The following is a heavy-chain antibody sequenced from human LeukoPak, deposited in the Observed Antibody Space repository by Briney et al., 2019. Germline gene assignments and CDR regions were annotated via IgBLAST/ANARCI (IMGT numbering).Heavy chain of an antibody. V-gene: IGHV3-64*03. CDR2: ISSNGNSA. CDR3: VKSPHYNDYVFDH. J-gene: IGHJ4*02. D-gene: IGHD4/OR15-4a*01. CDR1: GLSFSSYV. Sequence: GGSLRLSCTASGLSFSSYVMHWVRQAPGKGLECVSAISSNGNSAYYAASVRGRFTISRDNSKNSVYLQRSSLRFEDTAMYYCVKSPHYNDYVFDHWGQGTLVTVSS.